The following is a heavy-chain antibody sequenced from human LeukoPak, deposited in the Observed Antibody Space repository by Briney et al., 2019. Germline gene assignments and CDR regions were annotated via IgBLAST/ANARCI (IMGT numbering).Heavy chain of an antibody. Sequence: SETLSLTCTVSGVSFNRGIFYWGWLRPPPGKGLEWVGSFHLSGNTNHNPSLKSRATISVDTSKTHFSLKLSPLTPADTTVYYCSRGSAGRGSFDPWGQGSLVIVPS. CDR2: FHLSGNT. V-gene: IGHV4-61*01. J-gene: IGHJ5*02. CDR1: GVSFNRGIFY. CDR3: SRGSAGRGSFDP.